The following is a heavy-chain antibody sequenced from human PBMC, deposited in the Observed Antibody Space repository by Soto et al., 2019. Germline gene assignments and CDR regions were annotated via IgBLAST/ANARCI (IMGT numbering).Heavy chain of an antibody. J-gene: IGHJ4*02. CDR2: IIPIFGTA. CDR1: GGTFSSYA. D-gene: IGHD3-22*01. Sequence: QVQLVQSGAEVKKPGSSVKVSCKASGGTFSSYAISWVRQAPGQGFEWMGGIIPIFGTANYAQKFQGRVTITADESTSTAYMELSSLRSEDTAVYYCARSGYYYDSSGYGGPFDYWGQGTLVTVSS. CDR3: ARSGYYYDSSGYGGPFDY. V-gene: IGHV1-69*01.